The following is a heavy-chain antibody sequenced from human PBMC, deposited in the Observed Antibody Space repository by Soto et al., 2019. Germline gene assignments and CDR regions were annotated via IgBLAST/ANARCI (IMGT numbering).Heavy chain of an antibody. CDR3: ARDTPYYYGIDV. Sequence: SETLSLTCTISGGYISSYYWSGIRQAPGKGLEWIGYIYYSGSTYYNPSLKGRLTISVDTSKNQFSLKLSSVTAADTAVYYCARDTPYYYGIDVWGQGTTVTVSS. V-gene: IGHV4-59*01. CDR2: IYYSGST. CDR1: GGYISSYY. J-gene: IGHJ6*02.